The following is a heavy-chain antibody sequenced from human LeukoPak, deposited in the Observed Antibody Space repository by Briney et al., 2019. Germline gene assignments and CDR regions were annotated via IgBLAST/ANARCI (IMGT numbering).Heavy chain of an antibody. V-gene: IGHV4-59*01. CDR2: IYYSGST. CDR1: GGSISSYY. Sequence: SETLSLTCTVSGGSISSYYWSWIRQPPGKGLEWIGYIYYSGSTNYNPPLKSRVTISVDTPKNQFSLKLSSVTAADTAVYYCARAGMGYYFDYWGQGTLVTVSS. CDR3: ARAGMGYYFDY. J-gene: IGHJ4*02. D-gene: IGHD6-13*01.